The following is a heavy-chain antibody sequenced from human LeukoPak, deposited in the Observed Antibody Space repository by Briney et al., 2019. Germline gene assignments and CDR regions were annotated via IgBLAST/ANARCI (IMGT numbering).Heavy chain of an antibody. V-gene: IGHV3-30-3*01. CDR1: GFTFSSYA. D-gene: IGHD1-7*01. Sequence: GGSLRLSCAASGFTFSSYAMHWVRQAPGKGLEWVAVISYDGSNKYYADSVKGRFTISRDNSKNTLYLQMNSLRAEDTAVYYCARAGITGTLGYWGQGTLVTVSS. J-gene: IGHJ4*02. CDR2: ISYDGSNK. CDR3: ARAGITGTLGY.